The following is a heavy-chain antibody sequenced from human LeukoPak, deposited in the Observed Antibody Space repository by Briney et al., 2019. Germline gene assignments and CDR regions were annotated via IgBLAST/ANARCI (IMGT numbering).Heavy chain of an antibody. Sequence: GASVTVSCKASGYTFTGYYMHWVRQAPGQGLEWMGWINPNSGGTNYAQKFQGRVTMTRDTSISTAYMELSRLRSDDTAVYYCAALAYYYGSGSPTWGQGTLVTVSS. CDR3: AALAYYYGSGSPT. D-gene: IGHD3-10*01. CDR1: GYTFTGYY. J-gene: IGHJ5*02. V-gene: IGHV1-2*02. CDR2: INPNSGGT.